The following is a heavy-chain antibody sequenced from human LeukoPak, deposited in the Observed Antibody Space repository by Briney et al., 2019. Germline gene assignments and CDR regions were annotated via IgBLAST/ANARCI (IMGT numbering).Heavy chain of an antibody. CDR1: GGSFSGYY. V-gene: IGHV4-59*08. J-gene: IGHJ4*02. CDR3: AATLCSSTSCGEDY. D-gene: IGHD2-2*01. Sequence: SETLSLTCAVYGGSFSGYYWSWIRQPPGKGLEGIGYIYYSGSTNYNPSLKSRVTISVDTSKNQFSLKLSSVTAADTAVYYCAATLCSSTSCGEDYWGQGTLVTVSS. CDR2: IYYSGST.